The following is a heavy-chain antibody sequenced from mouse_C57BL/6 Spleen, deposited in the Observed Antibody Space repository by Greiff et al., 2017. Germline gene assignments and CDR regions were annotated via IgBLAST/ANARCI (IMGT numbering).Heavy chain of an antibody. CDR1: GFTFSSYA. Sequence: EVHLVESGGGLVKPGGSLKLSCAASGFTFSSYAMSWVRQTPEKRLEWVATISDGGSYTYYPDNVKGRFTISRDNAKNNLYLQMSHLKSEDTAMYYCARDYYGSSPHYYAMDYWGQGTSVTVSS. V-gene: IGHV5-4*01. CDR3: ARDYYGSSPHYYAMDY. J-gene: IGHJ4*01. D-gene: IGHD1-1*01. CDR2: ISDGGSYT.